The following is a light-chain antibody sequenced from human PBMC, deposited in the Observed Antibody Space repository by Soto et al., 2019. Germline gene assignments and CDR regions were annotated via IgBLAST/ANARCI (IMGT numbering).Light chain of an antibody. CDR2: GAS. V-gene: IGKV3-20*01. J-gene: IGKJ1*01. Sequence: EIVSTPSPGTLSLSPGERATLSCWASQSVSSTYLAWYQQKPGQAPRLLIYGASSRATGIPDRFSGSGSGTDFTLPISRLEPEDVAVYFCQQYRISPWTFGLGTKVDIK. CDR3: QQYRISPWT. CDR1: QSVSSTY.